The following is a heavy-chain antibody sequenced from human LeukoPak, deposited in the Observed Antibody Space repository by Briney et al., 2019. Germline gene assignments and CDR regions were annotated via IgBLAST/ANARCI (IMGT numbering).Heavy chain of an antibody. CDR1: GYTFIGYY. CDR3: TRETGGSTLVTLPSDN. D-gene: IGHD4-23*01. J-gene: IGHJ4*02. Sequence: SVKVSCKVSGYTFIGYYIHWVRQAPGQGLEWMGWINPNSGATNYAQKFQGRVTMTRDRSISTAYMELSWLTSDDTAVYYCTRETGGSTLVTLPSDNWGQGTPVTVSS. CDR2: INPNSGAT. V-gene: IGHV1-2*02.